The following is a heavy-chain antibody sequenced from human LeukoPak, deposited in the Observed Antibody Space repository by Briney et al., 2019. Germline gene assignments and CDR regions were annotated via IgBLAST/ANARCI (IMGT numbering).Heavy chain of an antibody. CDR1: GGSISSSSYY. CDR3: ARGPGGYYQAARYVWGYFDY. Sequence: PSETPSLTCTVSGGSISSSSYYWGWVRQPPGEGLEWMGSIYYSGSTYYNPSLKSRVTISVDTSKNQFSLKLSSVTAADTAVYYCARGPGGYYQAARYVWGYFDYWGQGTLVTVSS. V-gene: IGHV4-39*07. J-gene: IGHJ4*02. D-gene: IGHD3-3*01. CDR2: IYYSGST.